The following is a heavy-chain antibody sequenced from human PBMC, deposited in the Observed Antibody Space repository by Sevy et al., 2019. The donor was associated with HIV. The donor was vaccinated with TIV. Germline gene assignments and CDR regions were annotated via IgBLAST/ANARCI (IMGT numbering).Heavy chain of an antibody. Sequence: ASVKVSCKASGYTFTSYAMHWVRQAPGQRLEWMGWINAGNGNTKYSQKFQGRVTITRDTSASTAYMELSSLRSEDTAVYYCARARYCTNGVCYPSDYWGQGTLVTVSS. CDR2: INAGNGNT. CDR3: ARARYCTNGVCYPSDY. J-gene: IGHJ4*02. D-gene: IGHD2-8*01. CDR1: GYTFTSYA. V-gene: IGHV1-3*01.